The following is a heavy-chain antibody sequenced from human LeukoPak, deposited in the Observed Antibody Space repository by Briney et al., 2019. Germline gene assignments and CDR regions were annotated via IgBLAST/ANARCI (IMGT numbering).Heavy chain of an antibody. CDR2: INPSGGST. Sequence: ASVKVSCKASGYTFTDYYMHWVRQAPGQGLEWMGIINPSGGSTSYAQKFQGRVTMTRDMSTSTVYMELSSLRSEDTAVYYCARATTVVGGLKNWGQGTLVTVSS. CDR3: ARATTVVGGLKN. D-gene: IGHD4-23*01. V-gene: IGHV1-46*01. J-gene: IGHJ4*02. CDR1: GYTFTDYY.